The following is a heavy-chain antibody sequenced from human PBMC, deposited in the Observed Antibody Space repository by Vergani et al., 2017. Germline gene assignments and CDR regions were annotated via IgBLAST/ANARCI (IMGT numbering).Heavy chain of an antibody. V-gene: IGHV3-30-3*01. Sequence: QVQLVESGGGVVQPGRSLRLPCAASGFTFSSYAMHWVRQAPGKGLEWVAVISYDGSNKYYADSVKGRFTISRDNSKNTLYLQMNSLRAEDTAVYYCARVSPRIAAAGIDYWGQGTLVTVSS. J-gene: IGHJ4*02. CDR2: ISYDGSNK. CDR3: ARVSPRIAAAGIDY. CDR1: GFTFSSYA. D-gene: IGHD6-13*01.